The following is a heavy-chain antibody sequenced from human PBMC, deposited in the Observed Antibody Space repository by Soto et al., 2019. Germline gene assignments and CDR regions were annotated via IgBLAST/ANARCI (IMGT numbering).Heavy chain of an antibody. CDR3: ARDRPGISVIRAVKTYNYFDP. CDR2: ISTDNTHR. D-gene: IGHD3-10*01. J-gene: IGHJ5*02. V-gene: IGHV1-18*01. CDR1: GYHFPTYG. Sequence: ASVKVSCKASGYHFPTYGISWLRQAPGRGLEWMGWISTDNTHRNYAQNFQERVTMTTDTSTNTAYMELRSLRSDDTAIYYCARDRPGISVIRAVKTYNYFDPWGQGTLVTVSS.